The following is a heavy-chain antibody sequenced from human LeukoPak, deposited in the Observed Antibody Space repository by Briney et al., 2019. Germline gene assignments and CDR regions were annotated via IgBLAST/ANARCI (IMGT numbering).Heavy chain of an antibody. CDR1: GYTFTSYY. D-gene: IGHD6-25*01. J-gene: IGHJ4*02. CDR2: MNPISGNT. CDR3: VRGAKCSGADCDSTKEYVYYFDY. Sequence: ASVKVSCKASGYTFTSYYMHWVRQATGQGLEWMGWMNPISGNTGFAQKFQGRVTITRITSTSTAYMEMSSLRSDDTAVYYCVRGAKCSGADCDSTKEYVYYFDYWGQGTLVTVSS. V-gene: IGHV1-8*03.